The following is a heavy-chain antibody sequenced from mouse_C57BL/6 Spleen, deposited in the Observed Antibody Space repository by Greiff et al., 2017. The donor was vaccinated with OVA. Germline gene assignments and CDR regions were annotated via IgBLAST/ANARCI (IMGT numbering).Heavy chain of an antibody. Sequence: EVKLVESEGGLVQPGSSMKLSCTASGFTFSDYYMAWVRQVPEKGLEWVANINYDGSSTYYLDSLKSRFIISRDNAKNILYLQMSSLKSEDTATYYCARGRGRGAWDRGGFAYWGQGTLVTVSA. V-gene: IGHV5-16*01. D-gene: IGHD4-1*01. CDR1: GFTFSDYY. CDR3: ARGRGRGAWDRGGFAY. CDR2: INYDGSST. J-gene: IGHJ3*01.